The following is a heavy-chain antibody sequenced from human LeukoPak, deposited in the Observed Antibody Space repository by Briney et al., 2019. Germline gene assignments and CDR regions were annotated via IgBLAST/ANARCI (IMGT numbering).Heavy chain of an antibody. CDR2: INPNSGGT. Sequence: ASVKVSCKASGYTFTGYYMHWVRQAPGQGLEWMGWINPNSGGTNYAQKFQGRVTMTRDTPISTAYMELSRLRSGDTAVYYCARDTGGYDLAYWGQGTLVTVSS. V-gene: IGHV1-2*02. J-gene: IGHJ4*02. D-gene: IGHD5-12*01. CDR1: GYTFTGYY. CDR3: ARDTGGYDLAY.